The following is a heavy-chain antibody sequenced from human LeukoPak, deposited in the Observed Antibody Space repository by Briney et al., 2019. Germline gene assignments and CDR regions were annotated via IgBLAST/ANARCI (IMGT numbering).Heavy chain of an antibody. Sequence: PGGSLRLSCAASGFIFSDYTMNWVRQAPGKGLEWVSSISNSSSYIYYADSVRGRFTISRDNAENSLYLQMNSLTAEDTAVYYCAKFFDDWGQGTLVTVSS. CDR3: AKFFDD. CDR2: ISNSSSYI. J-gene: IGHJ4*02. V-gene: IGHV3-21*01. CDR1: GFIFSDYT.